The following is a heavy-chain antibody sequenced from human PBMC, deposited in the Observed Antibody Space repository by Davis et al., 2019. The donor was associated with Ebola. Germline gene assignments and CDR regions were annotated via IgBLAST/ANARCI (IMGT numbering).Heavy chain of an antibody. D-gene: IGHD5-24*01. CDR3: ARGWLRGAFDI. J-gene: IGHJ3*02. Sequence: HSQTLSLTCALSGDSVSGNNGAWNWIRPSPSRGLEWLGRTYYNSKWYNDYAVSVKSRTTINPDTSKNLLSLHLNSVTPQDTAVYYCARGWLRGAFDIWGQGTMVAVSP. CDR2: TYYNSKWYN. V-gene: IGHV6-1*01. CDR1: GDSVSGNNGA.